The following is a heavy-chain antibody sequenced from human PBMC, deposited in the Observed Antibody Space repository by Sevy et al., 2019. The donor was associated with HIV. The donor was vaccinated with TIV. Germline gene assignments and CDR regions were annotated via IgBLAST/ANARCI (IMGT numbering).Heavy chain of an antibody. D-gene: IGHD2-15*01. Sequence: ASVKVSCKASGGTFSSYAISWVRQALGQGLEWMGGIIPIFGTANYAQKFQGRVTITADKSTSTAYMELSSLRSEDTAVYYCARARYCSGGSCYWFDPWGQGTLVTVSS. CDR3: ARARYCSGGSCYWFDP. J-gene: IGHJ5*02. CDR2: IIPIFGTA. V-gene: IGHV1-69*06. CDR1: GGTFSSYA.